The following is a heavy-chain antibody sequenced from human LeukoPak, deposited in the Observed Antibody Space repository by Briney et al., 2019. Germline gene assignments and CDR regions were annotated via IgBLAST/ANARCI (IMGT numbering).Heavy chain of an antibody. Sequence: SETLSLTCAVYGEPFSCYYWRWVRQLPGKGLEWIGEINHSGSTNYNPSLKSRVTISVDTCKNQFSLKLSSVTAADTAAYYCARGVVVSSLRQYYYYMDVWGKGTTVTVSS. D-gene: IGHD2-21*01. J-gene: IGHJ6*03. CDR1: GEPFSCYY. CDR2: INHSGST. CDR3: ARGVVVSSLRQYYYYMDV. V-gene: IGHV4-34*01.